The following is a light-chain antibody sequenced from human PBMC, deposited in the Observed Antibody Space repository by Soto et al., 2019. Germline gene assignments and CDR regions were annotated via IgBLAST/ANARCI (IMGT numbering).Light chain of an antibody. V-gene: IGKV3-15*01. Sequence: EIVMTQSPATLSVSPGERVTLSCRASQSVRSNLAWYQQIPGQAPRLLIYAASTRATGIPDRFSGSGSGTEFTLTISSLQSEDLAIYSCQHYDHWPLTFGGGTKVEIK. CDR1: QSVRSN. J-gene: IGKJ4*01. CDR3: QHYDHWPLT. CDR2: AAS.